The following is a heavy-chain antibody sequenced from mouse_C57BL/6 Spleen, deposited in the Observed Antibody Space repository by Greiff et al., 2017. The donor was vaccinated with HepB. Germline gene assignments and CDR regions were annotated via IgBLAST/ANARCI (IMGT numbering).Heavy chain of an antibody. Sequence: EVKLQESGGGLVKPGGSLKLSCAASGFTFSDYGMHWVRQAPEKGLEWVAYISSGSSTIYYADTVKGRFTISRDNAKNTLFLQMTSLRSEDTAMYYCANVRRGYYYFDYWGQGTTLTVSS. CDR2: ISSGSSTI. D-gene: IGHD2-14*01. CDR1: GFTFSDYG. J-gene: IGHJ2*01. V-gene: IGHV5-17*01. CDR3: ANVRRGYYYFDY.